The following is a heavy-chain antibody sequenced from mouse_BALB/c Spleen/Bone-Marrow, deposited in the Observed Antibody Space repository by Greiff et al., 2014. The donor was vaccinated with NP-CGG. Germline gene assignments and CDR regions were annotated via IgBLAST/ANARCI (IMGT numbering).Heavy chain of an antibody. V-gene: IGHV1S135*01. J-gene: IGHJ4*01. CDR1: GYAFSSYN. Sequence: EVKLVESGPELVKPGASVKVPCKASGYAFSSYNMYWVRQSHGKSLEWIGYIDPYNGDTSYNQKFKGKATLTVDKSSSTAYMHLNSLTSEDSAVYYCAKEARSRYYVLDNWGQGTSVTVSS. CDR3: AKEARSRYYVLDN. CDR2: IDPYNGDT.